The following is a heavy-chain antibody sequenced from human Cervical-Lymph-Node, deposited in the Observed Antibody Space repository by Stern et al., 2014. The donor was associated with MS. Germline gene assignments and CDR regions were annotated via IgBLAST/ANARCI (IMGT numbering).Heavy chain of an antibody. Sequence: VQLVESGAEVTKPGSSVKVSCKASGGNFSKFPSSWVRQAPGQGLEWMGGIFPGFGTPTYAQEFRGRVTITADVPTSTVYMELSSLRSDDTAVYYCALSSETSDRWYSLGYALWGQGTLVTVSS. D-gene: IGHD6-13*01. V-gene: IGHV1-69*01. J-gene: IGHJ4*02. CDR2: IFPGFGTP. CDR1: GGNFSKFP. CDR3: ALSSETSDRWYSLGYAL.